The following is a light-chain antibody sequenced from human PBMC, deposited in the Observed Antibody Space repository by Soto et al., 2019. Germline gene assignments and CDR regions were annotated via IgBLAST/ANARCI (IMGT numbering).Light chain of an antibody. CDR3: CSYAGSYTFYV. J-gene: IGLJ1*01. Sequence: QCVLTQPRSVSGSPGQSVTISCTGTSSDVGGYNYVSWYQQHPGKAPKLMIYDVSKRPSGVPDRFSGSKSGNTASLTISGLQAEDEADYYCCSYAGSYTFYVFGTGTKVTV. V-gene: IGLV2-11*01. CDR1: SSDVGGYNY. CDR2: DVS.